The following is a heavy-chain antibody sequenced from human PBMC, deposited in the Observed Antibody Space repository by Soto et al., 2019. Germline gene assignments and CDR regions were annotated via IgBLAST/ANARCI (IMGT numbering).Heavy chain of an antibody. J-gene: IGHJ4*02. CDR3: ARHLSTTAAPLPFDY. V-gene: IGHV4-59*08. D-gene: IGHD1-1*01. Sequence: SETLSLTCTVSGCSISSYYWSWIRQSPGKGLEWIGYISYSGSTEYNPSLKSRVTISVDTSKNQFSLKLSSVTAADTAVYYCARHLSTTAAPLPFDYWGQGTLVTVSS. CDR2: ISYSGST. CDR1: GCSISSYY.